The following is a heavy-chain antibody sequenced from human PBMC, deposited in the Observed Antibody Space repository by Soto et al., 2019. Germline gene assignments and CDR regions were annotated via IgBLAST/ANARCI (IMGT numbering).Heavy chain of an antibody. CDR1: GFTFSSYG. CDR2: ISYDGSNK. Sequence: QVQLVESGGGVVQPGRSLRLSCAASGFTFSSYGMHWVRQAPGKGLEWVAVISYDGSNKYYADSVKGRFTISRDNSKNTLYLQMNSLRAEDTAVYYCAKECNWNYLVDYYYYYGMDVWGQGTTVTVSS. V-gene: IGHV3-30*18. J-gene: IGHJ6*02. D-gene: IGHD1-7*01. CDR3: AKECNWNYLVDYYYYYGMDV.